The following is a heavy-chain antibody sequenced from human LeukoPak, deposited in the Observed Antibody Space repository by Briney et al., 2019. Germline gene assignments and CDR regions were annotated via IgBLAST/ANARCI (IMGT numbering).Heavy chain of an antibody. CDR1: GGSISSHY. Sequence: SETLSLTCTVSGGSISSHYWGWIRQPPGKGLEWIGYIYYSGSTNYNPSHKSRVTISVDTSKNQFSLKLSSVTAADTAVYYCASERSRAVEMATIVYMDVWGKGTTVTVSS. CDR2: IYYSGST. CDR3: ASERSRAVEMATIVYMDV. V-gene: IGHV4-59*11. D-gene: IGHD5-24*01. J-gene: IGHJ6*03.